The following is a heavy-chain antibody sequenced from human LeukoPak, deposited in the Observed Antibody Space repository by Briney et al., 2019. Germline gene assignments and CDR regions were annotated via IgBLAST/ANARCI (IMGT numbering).Heavy chain of an antibody. CDR1: GFTVSSNY. V-gene: IGHV3-23*01. CDR2: ISGSGGIT. D-gene: IGHD6-19*01. CDR3: APAWGMGVIAVAGTGAFDI. Sequence: GGSLKLSCAASGFTVSSNYMSWVRQAPGKGLEWVSVISGSGGITDNADSVKGRFSISRDNSKNTLYLQMNSLRAEDTAVYYCAPAWGMGVIAVAGTGAFDIWGQGTMVTVSS. J-gene: IGHJ3*02.